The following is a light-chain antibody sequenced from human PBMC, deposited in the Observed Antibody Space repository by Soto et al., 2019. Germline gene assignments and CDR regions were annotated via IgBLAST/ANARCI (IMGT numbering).Light chain of an antibody. CDR1: QSINNW. CDR2: KAS. J-gene: IGKJ3*01. Sequence: DIQMTQSSSTLSASVGDRVTITCRASQSINNWLAWYQQNPGKAPKLLISKASSLESGVPSRFSGSGSGTEFTLTISSLQPDDFATYYCQQYNSYIFTFGPGTKVDIK. V-gene: IGKV1-5*03. CDR3: QQYNSYIFT.